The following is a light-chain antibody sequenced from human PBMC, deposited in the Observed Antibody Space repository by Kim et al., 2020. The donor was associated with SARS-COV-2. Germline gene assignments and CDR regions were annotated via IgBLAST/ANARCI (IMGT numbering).Light chain of an antibody. J-gene: IGLJ1*01. CDR3: SSYTTSSIYV. Sequence: GQSITISCTGTSNDVGYFNYVAWYQQHPGKAPNLLIYDVYNRPSGVSDRFSGSKSGNTASLTISGLQAEDEADYYCSSYTTSSIYVFGTGTKVTVL. CDR2: DVY. V-gene: IGLV2-14*03. CDR1: SNDVGYFNY.